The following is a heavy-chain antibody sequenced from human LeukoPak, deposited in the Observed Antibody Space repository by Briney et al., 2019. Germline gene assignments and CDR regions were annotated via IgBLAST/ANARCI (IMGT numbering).Heavy chain of an antibody. CDR1: GFAFSNYW. CDR3: ARDFSGPSLY. CDR2: IRPDGGEK. Sequence: PGGSLRLSCVVSGFAFSNYWMSWVRQAPGKGLEWVINIRPDGGEKYFVDSVKGRFTISRDNAKNSLYLQMNSLRPEDTAVYYCARDFSGPSLYWGQGTLVTVSS. D-gene: IGHD2-15*01. J-gene: IGHJ4*02. V-gene: IGHV3-7*01.